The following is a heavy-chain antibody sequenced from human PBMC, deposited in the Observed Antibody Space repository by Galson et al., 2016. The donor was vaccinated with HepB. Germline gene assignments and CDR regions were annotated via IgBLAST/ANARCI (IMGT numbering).Heavy chain of an antibody. D-gene: IGHD2/OR15-2a*01. J-gene: IGHJ4*02. CDR1: GFSFSAYP. V-gene: IGHV3-30-3*01. CDR3: ARGTFTFIVY. Sequence: SLRLSCAASGFSFSAYPLHWVRQAPGKGLEWVAVISYDGSKKYNADSVKGRFTISRDNSKNTLYLQMNSLRAEDTAVYHCARGTFTFIVYWCQGTLVTVSS. CDR2: ISYDGSKK.